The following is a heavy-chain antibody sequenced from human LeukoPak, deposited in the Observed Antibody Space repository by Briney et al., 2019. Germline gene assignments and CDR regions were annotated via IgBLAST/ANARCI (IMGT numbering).Heavy chain of an antibody. V-gene: IGHV1-69*13. J-gene: IGHJ4*02. CDR2: IIPIFGTA. Sequence: SVKVSCKASGGTFSSYAISWVRQAPGQGLEWMGGIIPIFGTANYAQKFQGRVTITADESTSTAYMELSSLRSEDTAVYYCARGGLYYDSSGPLDYWGQGTPVTVSS. CDR3: ARGGLYYDSSGPLDY. CDR1: GGTFSSYA. D-gene: IGHD3-22*01.